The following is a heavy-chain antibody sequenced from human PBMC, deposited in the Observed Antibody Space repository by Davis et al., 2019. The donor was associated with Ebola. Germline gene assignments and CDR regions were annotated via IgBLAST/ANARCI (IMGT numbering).Heavy chain of an antibody. J-gene: IGHJ4*02. D-gene: IGHD2-15*01. Sequence: AASVKVSCKTSGGTFTNYAVNWVRQAPGQGLEWMGRIIPVVDTKDYAQKFQGRVTMTRDTSTSTAYMELRSLRSDDTAVYYCARGFCSGGSCYSLDYWGQGTLVTVSS. CDR1: GGTFTNYA. V-gene: IGHV1-69*04. CDR3: ARGFCSGGSCYSLDY. CDR2: IIPVVDTK.